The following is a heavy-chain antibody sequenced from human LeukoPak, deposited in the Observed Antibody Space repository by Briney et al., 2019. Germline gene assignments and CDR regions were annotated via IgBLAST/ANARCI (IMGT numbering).Heavy chain of an antibody. CDR1: VVSFSNYA. J-gene: IGHJ4*02. V-gene: IGHV3-23*01. CDR2: LNGGGEA. D-gene: IGHD2-2*03. Sequence: GGSLRLSCAASVVSFSNYAMSCGRQSPARGPECGSSLNGGGEAFYASSVKRRFTLSRDTSRNPVSLQLNNLTVADTAIYYCARASWISSADAVWWGQGTQVTVPS. CDR3: ARASWISSADAVW.